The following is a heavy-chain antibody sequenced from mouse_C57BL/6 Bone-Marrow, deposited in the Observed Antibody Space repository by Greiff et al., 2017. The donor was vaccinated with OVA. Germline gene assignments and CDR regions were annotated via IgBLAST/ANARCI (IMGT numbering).Heavy chain of an antibody. J-gene: IGHJ3*01. D-gene: IGHD4-1*01. CDR3: ARWEGFAY. CDR2: ILPGSGGT. CDR1: GYTFTGYW. Sequence: QVQLQQSGAELMKPGASVKLSCKATGYTFTGYWIEWVKQRPGHGLEWIGEILPGSGGTKYNEKFKSKATLTVDKPSSTAYMQLSSLTSEDSAVYYCARWEGFAYWGQGTLVTVSA. V-gene: IGHV1-9*01.